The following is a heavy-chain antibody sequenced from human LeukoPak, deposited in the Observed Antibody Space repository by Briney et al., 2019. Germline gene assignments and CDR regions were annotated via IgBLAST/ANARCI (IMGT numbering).Heavy chain of an antibody. D-gene: IGHD3-3*01. CDR3: ARDRAIFGVVISYYYYMDV. CDR1: GGTFSSYA. CDR2: IIPIFGAP. J-gene: IGHJ6*03. V-gene: IGHV1-69*05. Sequence: ASVKVSCKASGGTFSSYAISWVRQAPGQGLEWMGGIIPIFGAPNYAQKFQGRVTITTDESTSTACMELSSLRSEVTAVYYCARDRAIFGVVISYYYYMDVWGKGTTVTVSS.